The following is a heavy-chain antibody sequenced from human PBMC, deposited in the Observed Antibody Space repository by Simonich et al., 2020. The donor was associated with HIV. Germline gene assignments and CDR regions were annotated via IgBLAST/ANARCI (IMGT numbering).Heavy chain of an antibody. CDR3: ARGGRKGSSTSCSDY. Sequence: EVQLVESGGGLVKPGGSLRLSCAASGFTFSSYSMNWVRQAPGKGLEWVSSISSSSSYIYYADSGKCRFTISRDNAKNSLYLQRTSLRAEDTAVYYCARGGRKGSSTSCSDYWGQGTLVTVSS. V-gene: IGHV3-21*01. D-gene: IGHD2-2*01. CDR2: ISSSSSYI. J-gene: IGHJ4*02. CDR1: GFTFSSYS.